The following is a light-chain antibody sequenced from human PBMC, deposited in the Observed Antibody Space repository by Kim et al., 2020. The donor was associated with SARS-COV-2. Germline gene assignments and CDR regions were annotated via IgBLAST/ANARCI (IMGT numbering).Light chain of an antibody. CDR3: ATWDDSLDVWM. CDR2: TDD. Sequence: GQRVTISCSGSSSNIGRNTVNWYPQFPGTAPQLLIDTDDRRPSGVSDRVSCSKSGTSASLAISALRSEDEADYYCATWDDSLDVWMFGGGTQLTVL. J-gene: IGLJ3*02. CDR1: SSNIGRNT. V-gene: IGLV1-44*01.